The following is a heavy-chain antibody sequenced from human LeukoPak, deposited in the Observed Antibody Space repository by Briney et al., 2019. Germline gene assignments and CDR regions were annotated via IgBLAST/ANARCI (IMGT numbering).Heavy chain of an antibody. CDR2: ISGSGSST. CDR3: AKDRVYASGSRDAFDI. CDR1: GFTFSSYA. V-gene: IGHV3-23*01. D-gene: IGHD3-10*01. Sequence: GGSLRLSCVASGFTFSSYAMSWVRQAPGKGLEWVSGISGSGSSTYYADSVKGRFTISRDNSKNTLYLQMNSLRAEDTAVYYCAKDRVYASGSRDAFDIWGQGTMVTVSS. J-gene: IGHJ3*02.